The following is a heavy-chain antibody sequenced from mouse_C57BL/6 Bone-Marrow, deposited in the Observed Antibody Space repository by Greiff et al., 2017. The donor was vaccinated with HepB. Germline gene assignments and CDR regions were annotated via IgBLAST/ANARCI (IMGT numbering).Heavy chain of an antibody. J-gene: IGHJ4*01. CDR1: GYTFTSYW. CDR3: ARWTTVVAYYAMDY. CDR2: IHPNSGST. V-gene: IGHV1-64*01. D-gene: IGHD1-1*01. Sequence: QVQLQQPGAELVKPGASVKLSCKASGYTFTSYWMHWVKQRPGQGLEWIGMIHPNSGSTNYNEKFKSKATMTVDKSSSTAYMQLISLTSEDSAVYYCARWTTVVAYYAMDYWGQGTAVTVSS.